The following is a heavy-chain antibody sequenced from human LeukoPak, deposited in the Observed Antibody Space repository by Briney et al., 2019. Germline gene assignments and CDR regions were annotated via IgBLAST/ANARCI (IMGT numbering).Heavy chain of an antibody. CDR3: TRDQTPYY. V-gene: IGHV3-23*01. CDR1: GFTFSNYA. CDR2: ISGSGSST. J-gene: IGHJ4*02. Sequence: TGGSLRLSCAASGFTFSNYAMSWVRQAPGKGLEWVSAISGSGSSTYDADSVKGRFTISRDNSKNTLYLQMNSLRAEDTAVYYCTRDQTPYYWGQGTLVTVSS.